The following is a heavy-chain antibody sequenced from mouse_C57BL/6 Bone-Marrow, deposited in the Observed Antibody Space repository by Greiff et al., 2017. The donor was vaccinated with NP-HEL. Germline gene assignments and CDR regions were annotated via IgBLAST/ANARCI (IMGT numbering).Heavy chain of an antibody. CDR1: GYTFTSYW. V-gene: IGHV1-59*01. J-gene: IGHJ2*01. Sequence: QVQLQQSGAELVRPGTSVKLSCKASGYTFTSYWMHWVKQRPGQGLEWIGVIDPSDSYTNYNQKFKGKATLTVDTSSSTAYMQLSSLTSEDSAVYYCARSPGSSPFDYWGQGTTLTVSS. CDR3: ARSPGSSPFDY. CDR2: IDPSDSYT. D-gene: IGHD1-1*01.